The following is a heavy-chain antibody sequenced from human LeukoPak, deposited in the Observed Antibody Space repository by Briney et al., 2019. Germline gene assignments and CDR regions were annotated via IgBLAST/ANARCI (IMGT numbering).Heavy chain of an antibody. V-gene: IGHV1-46*01. CDR2: INPSGGST. CDR1: GYTFTSYY. D-gene: IGHD3-3*01. J-gene: IGHJ5*02. CDR3: ARDGETSGSKRDANWFDP. Sequence: ASVKVSCKASGYTFTSYYMHWVRQAPGQGLEWMGIINPSGGSTSYAQKFQGRVTMTRDMSTSTVYMELSSLRSEDTAVYYCARDGETSGSKRDANWFDPWGQGTLVTVSS.